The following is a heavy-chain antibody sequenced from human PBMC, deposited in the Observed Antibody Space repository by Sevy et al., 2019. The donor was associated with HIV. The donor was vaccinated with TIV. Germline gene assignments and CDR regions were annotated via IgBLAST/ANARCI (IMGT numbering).Heavy chain of an antibody. D-gene: IGHD3-10*01. CDR3: ARDRLVRADFDY. CDR1: GFTFSNSW. J-gene: IGHJ4*02. CDR2: INPGGTEE. Sequence: GGSLRLSCVASGFTFSNSWMNWVRQAPGKGLEWVANINPGGTEEFYVDSVKGRFIISRDNAKNTLYLQMNSLRAEDTAVYYCARDRLVRADFDYWGQGTLVTVSS. V-gene: IGHV3-7*01.